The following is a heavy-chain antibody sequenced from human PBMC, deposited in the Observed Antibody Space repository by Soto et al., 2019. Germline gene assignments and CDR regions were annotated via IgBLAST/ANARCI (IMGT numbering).Heavy chain of an antibody. CDR3: ARVSTVTTNWFDP. CDR2: INHSRST. CDR1: GGSFSGYY. Sequence: QVQLQQWGAGLLKPSETLSLTCAVYGGSFSGYYWSWIRQPPGKGLEWIGEINHSRSTNYNPSLKSRVTISVDTSKNQFSLKLSSVTAADTAVYYCARVSTVTTNWFDPWGQGTLVTVSS. J-gene: IGHJ5*02. V-gene: IGHV4-34*01. D-gene: IGHD4-17*01.